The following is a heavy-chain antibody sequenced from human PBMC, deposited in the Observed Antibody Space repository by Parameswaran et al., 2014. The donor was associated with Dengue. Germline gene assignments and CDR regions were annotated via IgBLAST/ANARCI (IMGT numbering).Heavy chain of an antibody. Sequence: VRQAPGKGLEWVSAISGSGGSTYYADSVKGRFTISRDNSKNTLYLQMNSLRAEDTAVYYCAKVATNYDFWSGYYFDYWGQGTLVTVSS. J-gene: IGHJ4*02. V-gene: IGHV3-23*01. CDR2: ISGSGGST. CDR3: AKVATNYDFWSGYYFDY. D-gene: IGHD3-3*01.